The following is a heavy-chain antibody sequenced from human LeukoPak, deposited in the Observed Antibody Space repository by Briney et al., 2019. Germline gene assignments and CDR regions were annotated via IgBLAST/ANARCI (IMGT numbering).Heavy chain of an antibody. J-gene: IGHJ4*02. CDR1: GGSISSSGYY. CDR3: ARGIPIPGYSSGWYSN. V-gene: IGHV4-39*01. Sequence: SETLSLTCTVSGGSISSSGYYWGWIRQPPGKGLEWIGSVFYSGSTYYNPSLKSRVTISVDTSKNQFSLRLSSVTAADTAVFYCARGIPIPGYSSGWYSNWGQGTLVTVCS. D-gene: IGHD6-19*01. CDR2: VFYSGST.